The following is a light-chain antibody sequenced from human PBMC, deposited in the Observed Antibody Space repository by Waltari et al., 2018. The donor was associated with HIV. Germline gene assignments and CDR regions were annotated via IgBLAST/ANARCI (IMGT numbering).Light chain of an antibody. CDR3: LSYDSRLGGSV. CDR1: SSNIGANNA. J-gene: IGLJ1*01. V-gene: IGLV1-40*01. CDR2: NNN. Sequence: QSVLTQPPSVSAAPGQRVTICCTGSSSNIGANNAVHWYQHLPGTAPKLLTFNNNNRPSGLPDRCSGAKSGPAASLVITWLQADDEADYDGLSYDSRLGGSVFGPGTRVTVL.